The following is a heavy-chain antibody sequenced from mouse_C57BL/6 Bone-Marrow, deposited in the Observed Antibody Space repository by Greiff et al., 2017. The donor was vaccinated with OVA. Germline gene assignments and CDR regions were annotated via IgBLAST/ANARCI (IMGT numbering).Heavy chain of an antibody. Sequence: QVQLQQSGAELVRPGASVTLSCKASGYTFTDYEMHWVKQTPVHGLEWIGAIDPETGGTAYNQKFKGKAILTADKSSSTAYMELRSLTSEDSAVYYCTRGGDYSNFYYFDYWGQGTTLTVSS. D-gene: IGHD2-5*01. CDR3: TRGGDYSNFYYFDY. J-gene: IGHJ2*01. CDR2: IDPETGGT. V-gene: IGHV1-15*01. CDR1: GYTFTDYE.